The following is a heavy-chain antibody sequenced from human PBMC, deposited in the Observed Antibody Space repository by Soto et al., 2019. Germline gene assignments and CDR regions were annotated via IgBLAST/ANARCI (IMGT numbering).Heavy chain of an antibody. Sequence: PVGPLRLSCAASGVTFGSYSMNWVRQDPGKGLEWISYISSSSSSTHYADSVKGRVTISRDNAQNSLYLQMSSLRAVDTAVYYCARGSSGWRSDYWGQRTLLTVSS. V-gene: IGHV3-48*01. CDR2: ISSSSSST. D-gene: IGHD6-19*01. CDR3: ARGSSGWRSDY. CDR1: GVTFGSYS. J-gene: IGHJ4*02.